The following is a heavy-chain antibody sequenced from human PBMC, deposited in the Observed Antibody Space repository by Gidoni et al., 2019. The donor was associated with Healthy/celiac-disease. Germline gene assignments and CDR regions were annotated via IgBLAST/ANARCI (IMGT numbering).Heavy chain of an antibody. V-gene: IGHV4-39*07. CDR3: AREVHCTNGVCQYYYGMDV. Sequence: QLQLQESGPGLVKPSETLSLTCTVSGGSISSSSYYWGWIRQPPGKGLEWIGSIYYSGSTYYNPSLKSRVTISVDTSKNQFSLKLSSVTAADTAVYYCAREVHCTNGVCQYYYGMDVWGQGTTVTVSS. D-gene: IGHD2-8*01. CDR2: IYYSGST. J-gene: IGHJ6*02. CDR1: GGSISSSSYY.